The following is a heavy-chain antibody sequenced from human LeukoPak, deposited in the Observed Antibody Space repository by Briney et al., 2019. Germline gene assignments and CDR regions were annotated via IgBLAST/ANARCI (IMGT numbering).Heavy chain of an antibody. CDR2: ISGSGGTT. CDR1: GFTFSSYA. V-gene: IGHV3-23*01. Sequence: PGGSLRLSCAASGFTFSSYAMSWVRQAPGKGLEWVSAISGSGGTTYYADSVTGRFTISRDNAKNSLYLQMDSLRAEDTALYYCAKEGSVCTNGICRYFDYWGQGTLVTVSS. J-gene: IGHJ4*02. D-gene: IGHD2-8*01. CDR3: AKEGSVCTNGICRYFDY.